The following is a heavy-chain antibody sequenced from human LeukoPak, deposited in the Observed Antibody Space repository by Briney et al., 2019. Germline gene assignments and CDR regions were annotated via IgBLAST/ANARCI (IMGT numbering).Heavy chain of an antibody. J-gene: IGHJ4*02. D-gene: IGHD3-9*01. V-gene: IGHV4-4*08. CDR1: GGSISSYY. CDR3: ARDRRNYDILTGYYKGYYFDY. CDR2: IYTSGST. Sequence: SETLSLTCTVSGGSISSYYWSWIRQPPGKGLEWIGRIYTSGSTNYNPSLKSRVTISVDTSKNQFSLKLSSVTAADTAVYYYARDRRNYDILTGYYKGYYFDYWGQGTLVTVSS.